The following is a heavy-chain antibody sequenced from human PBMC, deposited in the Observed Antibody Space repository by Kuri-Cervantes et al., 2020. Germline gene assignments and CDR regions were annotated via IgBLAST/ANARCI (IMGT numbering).Heavy chain of an antibody. D-gene: IGHD6-6*01. Sequence: KVSCKGSGYSFTTYWIGWVRQMPGKGLEWMGIINPGDSNTKYSPSFQGQVTFSADKSISTAYLQWSSLKASDTAMYYCAREGSSGEGNWFDPWGQGTLVTVSS. CDR2: INPGDSNT. CDR1: GYSFTTYW. CDR3: AREGSSGEGNWFDP. J-gene: IGHJ5*02. V-gene: IGHV5-51*01.